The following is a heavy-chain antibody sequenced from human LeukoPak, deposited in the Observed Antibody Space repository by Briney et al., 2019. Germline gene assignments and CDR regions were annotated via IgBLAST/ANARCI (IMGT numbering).Heavy chain of an antibody. CDR2: LYYRGST. D-gene: IGHD1-26*01. CDR1: GDSVYNGGYY. J-gene: IGHJ4*02. CDR3: ARQGGWGGADSLSEY. Sequence: SETLSLTCTGSGDSVYNGGYYWSWIRQPPGKGLEWIGSLYYRGSTYYNPSLKSRVTMSVDTSKNQFSLKLSSVTAADTAMFYCARQGGWGGADSLSEYWGEGVLVTVSS. V-gene: IGHV4-39*01.